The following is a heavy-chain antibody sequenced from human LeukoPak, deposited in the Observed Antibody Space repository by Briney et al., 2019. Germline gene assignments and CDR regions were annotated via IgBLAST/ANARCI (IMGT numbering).Heavy chain of an antibody. D-gene: IGHD3-16*02. J-gene: IGHJ6*03. Sequence: PSETLSLTCAVYGGSFSGYYWSWIRQPPGKGLEWIGEINHSGSTNYNPSLKSRVTISVDTSKNQFSLKLSSVTAADTAVYYCARGYRLQYDYVWGSYRRYYYYYMDVWGKGTTVTVSS. CDR2: INHSGST. V-gene: IGHV4-34*01. CDR1: GGSFSGYY. CDR3: ARGYRLQYDYVWGSYRRYYYYYMDV.